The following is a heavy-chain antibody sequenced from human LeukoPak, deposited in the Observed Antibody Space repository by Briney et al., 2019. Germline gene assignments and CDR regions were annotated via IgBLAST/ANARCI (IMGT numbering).Heavy chain of an antibody. Sequence: GGSLRLSCAASGFTFEDYAMHWVRQAPGRGLEWVSGLSWNSGSIGHADSVKGRFIISRDNAKNSLFLQMNRLRAEDTAVYYCATYSSLNTREFQYWGQGTLVTVSP. CDR2: LSWNSGSI. V-gene: IGHV3-9*01. CDR1: GFTFEDYA. J-gene: IGHJ1*01. CDR3: ATYSSLNTREFQY. D-gene: IGHD3-22*01.